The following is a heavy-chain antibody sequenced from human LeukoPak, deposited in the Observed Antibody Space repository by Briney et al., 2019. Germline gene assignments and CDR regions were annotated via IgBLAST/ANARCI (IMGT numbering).Heavy chain of an antibody. CDR1: GFTFSSYG. CDR3: AKDQYSSSYYFDY. V-gene: IGHV3-30*02. CDR2: IRYDGSNK. J-gene: IGHJ4*02. Sequence: PGGSLRLSCAASGFTFSSYGMHWVRQAPGKVLEWVAFIRYDGSNKYYTDSVKGRFTISRDNSKNTLYLQMNSLRAEDTAVYYCAKDQYSSSYYFDYWGQGTLVTVSS. D-gene: IGHD6-6*01.